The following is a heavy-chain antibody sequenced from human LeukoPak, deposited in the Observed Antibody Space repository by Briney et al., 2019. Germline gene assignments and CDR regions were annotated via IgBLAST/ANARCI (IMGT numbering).Heavy chain of an antibody. V-gene: IGHV4-59*01. CDR1: GGSISSYY. D-gene: IGHD2-15*01. CDR2: IYYSGST. CDR3: ARGPGYCSGGSCYLSYNWFDP. Sequence: SETLSLTCTVYGGSISSYYWSWIRQPPGKGLEWIGYIYYSGSTNYNPSLKSRVTISVDRSENQFSLKLSSVTAADTAVYYCARGPGYCSGGSCYLSYNWFDPWGQGTLVTVSS. J-gene: IGHJ5*02.